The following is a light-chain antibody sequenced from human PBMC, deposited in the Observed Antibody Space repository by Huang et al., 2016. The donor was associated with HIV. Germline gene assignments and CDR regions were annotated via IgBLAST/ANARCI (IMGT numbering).Light chain of an antibody. Sequence: DIQMTQSPSSLSASVGDRVTITCRASENIRIYLNWYQQKPGNAPKLLIYAASTLQSGLPSRFSVSGSGTDFTLTINSLQPEDFATYYCQQSYNMPPWTFGQGTRVEIK. CDR2: AAS. V-gene: IGKV1-39*01. CDR3: QQSYNMPPWT. J-gene: IGKJ1*01. CDR1: ENIRIY.